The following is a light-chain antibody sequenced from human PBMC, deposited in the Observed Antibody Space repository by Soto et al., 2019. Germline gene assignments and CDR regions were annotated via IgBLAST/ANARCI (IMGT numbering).Light chain of an antibody. Sequence: DIQMTQSPSSLSASVGDRVTITCRASQSISSYLNWYQQKPGKAPKVLISGASSLQSGVPLRFSGRGSGTDFTLTISSLQSEDFASYYCQQSHSTPLTVGGGTKVEIK. V-gene: IGKV1-39*01. J-gene: IGKJ4*01. CDR3: QQSHSTPLT. CDR1: QSISSY. CDR2: GAS.